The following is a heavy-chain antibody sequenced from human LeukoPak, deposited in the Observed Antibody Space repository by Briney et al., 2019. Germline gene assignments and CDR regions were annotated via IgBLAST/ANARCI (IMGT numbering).Heavy chain of an antibody. V-gene: IGHV3-9*03. Sequence: GGSLRLSCAASGFTFDDYAMHWVRQAPGKGLEWVSSISWNNFNIGYADSVKGRFTISRDNAKNSLYLQMNSPRPEDMALYYCAKDIGSYGSGSYSDNWGQGTLVAVSS. J-gene: IGHJ4*02. D-gene: IGHD3-10*01. CDR1: GFTFDDYA. CDR3: AKDIGSYGSGSYSDN. CDR2: ISWNNFNI.